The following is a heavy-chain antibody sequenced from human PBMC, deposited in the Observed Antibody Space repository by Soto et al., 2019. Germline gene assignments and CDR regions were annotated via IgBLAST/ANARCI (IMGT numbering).Heavy chain of an antibody. CDR1: GYTFTSYY. CDR2: INPSGGSR. Sequence: QVQLVQSGAEVKKPGASVKVSCKASGYTFTSYYMHWVRQAPGQGLEWMGIINPSGGSRSYAQKFQGRVTLTRDTSTSTVYMELSSLRSEDTAVYYCARDPYCSGGSCYSLDAFDIWGQGTMVTVSS. D-gene: IGHD2-15*01. V-gene: IGHV1-46*03. J-gene: IGHJ3*02. CDR3: ARDPYCSGGSCYSLDAFDI.